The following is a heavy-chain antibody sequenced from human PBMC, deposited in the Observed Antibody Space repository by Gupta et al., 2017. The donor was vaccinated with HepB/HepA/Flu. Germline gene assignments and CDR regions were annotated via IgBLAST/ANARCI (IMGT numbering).Heavy chain of an antibody. D-gene: IGHD1-1*01. CDR3: ARTGSAYGID. J-gene: IGHJ4*02. V-gene: IGHV3-11*04. CDR1: GFTFSDHY. Sequence: GNPAGPLRLSCAASGFTFSDHYMSWVRQAPGKGLEWVSYISDSGVNTYYADSVKGRFTISRDNAKASLYLQMNNLTAEDTAGYYCARTGSAYGIDWGQGILVTVSS. CDR2: ISDSGVNT.